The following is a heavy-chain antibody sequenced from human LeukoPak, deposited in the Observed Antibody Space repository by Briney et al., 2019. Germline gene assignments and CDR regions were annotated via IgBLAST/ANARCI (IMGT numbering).Heavy chain of an antibody. CDR1: RFTFSSYT. Sequence: GGSLRLSCSASRFTFSSYTMNWVRQAPGKGLEWVSSIDPSSTYIYYADSVKGRFTISRDNAQNSLYLQIHTLRAEDTAVYYCARDHLWSFDYWGQGTLVTVSS. J-gene: IGHJ4*02. V-gene: IGHV3-21*01. CDR2: IDPSSTYI. D-gene: IGHD3-3*02. CDR3: ARDHLWSFDY.